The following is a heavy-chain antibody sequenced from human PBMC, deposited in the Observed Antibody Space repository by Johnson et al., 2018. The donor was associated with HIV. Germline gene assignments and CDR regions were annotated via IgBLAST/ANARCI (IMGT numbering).Heavy chain of an antibody. CDR2: INSDGSGT. J-gene: IGHJ3*02. CDR3: AREGPSERAGFDI. D-gene: IGHD6-6*01. V-gene: IGHV3-20*04. CDR1: GFTFDDYG. Sequence: VQLVESGGGVVRPGGSLRLSCAASGFTFDDYGMSWVRQAPGKGPEWVSRINSDGSGTSYADSVKGRFTISRDNAKNTLYLQMNSLRVDDTAVYYCAREGPSERAGFDIWGQGTMVTVSS.